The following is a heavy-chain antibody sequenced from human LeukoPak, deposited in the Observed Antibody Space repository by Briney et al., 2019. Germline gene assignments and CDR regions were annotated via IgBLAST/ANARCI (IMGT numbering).Heavy chain of an antibody. D-gene: IGHD1-26*01. J-gene: IGHJ4*02. CDR2: IIPIFGTA. V-gene: IGHV1-69*05. CDR1: GGTFSSYA. CDR3: ARVYSGSYYFDY. Sequence: ASVKVSCKASGGTFSSYAISWVRQAPGQGLEWMGRIIPIFGTANYAQKFQGRVTITTDESTSTAYMELSSLRSEDTAVYYCARVYSGSYYFDYWSQGTLVTVSS.